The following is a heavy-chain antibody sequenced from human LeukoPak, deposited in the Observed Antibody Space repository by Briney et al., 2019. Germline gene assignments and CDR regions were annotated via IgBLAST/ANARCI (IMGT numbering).Heavy chain of an antibody. CDR3: ARSGGSGSYYNGEFDY. D-gene: IGHD3-10*01. Sequence: ASVKVSCXASGGTFSSYAISWVRQAPGQGLEWMGGIIPIFGTANYAQKFQGRVTITTDESTSTAYMELSSLRSEDTAVYYCARSGGSGSYYNGEFDYWGQGTLVTVSS. V-gene: IGHV1-69*05. J-gene: IGHJ4*02. CDR1: GGTFSSYA. CDR2: IIPIFGTA.